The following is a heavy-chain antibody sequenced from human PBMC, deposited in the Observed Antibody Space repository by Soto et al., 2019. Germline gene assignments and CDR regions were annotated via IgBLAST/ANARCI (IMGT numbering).Heavy chain of an antibody. CDR2: IIPIFGTA. J-gene: IGHJ4*02. CDR3: ARDTRTLFGY. CDR1: GGTFCSYA. Sequence: PVKVSSKASGGTFCSYAISWVRQAPGQGLEWMGGIIPIFGTANYAQKFQGRVTITADESTSTDYMELSSLRSEDTAVYYCARDTRTLFGYWGQGTLVTVSS. V-gene: IGHV1-69*13.